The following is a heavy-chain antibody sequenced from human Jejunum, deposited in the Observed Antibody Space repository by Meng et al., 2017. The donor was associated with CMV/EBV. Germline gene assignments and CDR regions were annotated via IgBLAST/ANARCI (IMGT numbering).Heavy chain of an antibody. J-gene: IGHJ4*02. CDR2: IYPGDSDT. CDR1: GYTFTNYW. CDR3: ARSTTVTDFDS. V-gene: IGHV5-51*01. D-gene: IGHD4-11*01. Sequence: CKCSGYTFTNYWIGCVRQMPGKGLECMGIIYPGDSDTKYSPSFQGQVTISADKSINTAYLQWSSLQASDTAMYYCARSTTVTDFDSWGQGTLVTVSS.